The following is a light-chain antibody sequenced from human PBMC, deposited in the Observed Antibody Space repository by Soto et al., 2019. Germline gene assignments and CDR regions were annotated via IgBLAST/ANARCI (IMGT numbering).Light chain of an antibody. CDR2: AGS. CDR3: QKYNSSPII. J-gene: IGKJ5*01. V-gene: IGKV1-27*01. Sequence: DIQMTQSPSSLSSSVGDRVTINCRASEGITTYIAWYQQKPGKVNKLMIYAGSTLHSGVPSLFSGSGSGTDFPLTISSLQPEDVATYYCQKYNSSPIIFGPGTRPEI. CDR1: EGITTY.